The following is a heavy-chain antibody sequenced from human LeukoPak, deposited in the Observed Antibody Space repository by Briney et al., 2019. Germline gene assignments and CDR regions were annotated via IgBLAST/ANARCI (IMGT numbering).Heavy chain of an antibody. Sequence: GGSLRLSCAASGFTFSDYNMHWVRQAPGKGLEWVAVISYDGSNKYYADSVKGRFTISRDNSKKTLYLQMKSLRAEDTAVYYCAKGFGSYYSSGVYMAYWGQGTLVTVSS. CDR2: ISYDGSNK. V-gene: IGHV3-30*18. CDR1: GFTFSDYN. D-gene: IGHD1-26*01. CDR3: AKGFGSYYSSGVYMAY. J-gene: IGHJ4*02.